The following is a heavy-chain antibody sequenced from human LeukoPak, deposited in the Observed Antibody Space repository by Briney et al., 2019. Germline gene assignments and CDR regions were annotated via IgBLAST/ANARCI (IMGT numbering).Heavy chain of an antibody. CDR3: ARQWGGAGDY. V-gene: IGHV5-51*01. CDR2: IYPGDSDT. Sequence: PQGTLPICRQGSGSLFTSYWIGWGRPVPGKSLEWMGIIYPGDSDTRYSPSFQGQVTISADKSISTAYLQWSSLKASDTAMYYCARQWGGAGDYWGQGTLVTVSS. D-gene: IGHD3-16*01. J-gene: IGHJ4*02. CDR1: GSLFTSYW.